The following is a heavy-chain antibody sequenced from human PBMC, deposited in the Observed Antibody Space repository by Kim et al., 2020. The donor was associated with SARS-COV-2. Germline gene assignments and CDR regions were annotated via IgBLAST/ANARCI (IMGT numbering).Heavy chain of an antibody. D-gene: IGHD2-2*01. CDR2: ISSSSSYI. CDR3: ARDNYCSSTSCYRSSASAFDI. J-gene: IGHJ3*02. CDR1: GFTFSSYS. Sequence: GGSLRLSCAASGFTFSSYSMNWVRQAPGKGLEWVSSISSSSSYIYYADSVKGRFTISRDNAKNSLYLQMNSLRAEDTAVYYCARDNYCSSTSCYRSSASAFDIWGHGTLVTVSS. V-gene: IGHV3-21*01.